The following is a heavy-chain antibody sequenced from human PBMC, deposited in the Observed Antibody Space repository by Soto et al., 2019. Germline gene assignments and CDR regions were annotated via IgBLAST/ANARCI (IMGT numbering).Heavy chain of an antibody. CDR1: GFTFTSSA. CDR3: AAGPYLKYSGNDEYWFDP. V-gene: IGHV1-58*01. CDR2: IVVGSGNT. D-gene: IGHD1-26*01. Sequence: GASVKVSCKASGFTFTSSAVQWVRQARGQRLEWIGWIVVGSGNTNYAQKFQERVTITRDMSTSTAYMELSSLRSEDTAVYYCAAGPYLKYSGNDEYWFDPWGQGTLVTGSS. J-gene: IGHJ5*02.